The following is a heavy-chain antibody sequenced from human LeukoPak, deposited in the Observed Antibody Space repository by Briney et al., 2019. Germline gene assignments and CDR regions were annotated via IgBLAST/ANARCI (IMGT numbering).Heavy chain of an antibody. CDR1: GFTFSSYE. D-gene: IGHD5-12*01. CDR2: ISSSGGTI. Sequence: PGGSLRLSCAASGFTFSSYEMNWVRQAPGKGLEWISYISSSGGTIYSADSVKGRFTISRDNAKNSLYLQMDSLRAEDTAVYYCARKYSGTYFGDGGFDYWGQGTLVTVSS. CDR3: ARKYSGTYFGDGGFDY. V-gene: IGHV3-48*03. J-gene: IGHJ4*02.